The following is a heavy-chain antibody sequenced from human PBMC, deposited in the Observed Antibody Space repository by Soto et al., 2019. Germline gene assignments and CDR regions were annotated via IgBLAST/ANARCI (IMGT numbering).Heavy chain of an antibody. D-gene: IGHD6-13*01. J-gene: IGHJ4*02. CDR2: IIPIFGTA. Sequence: SVKVSCKASGGTFSSYAISWARQAPGQGLEWMGGIIPIFGTANYAQKFQGRVTITADESTSTAYMELSSLRSEDTAVYYCATSVAAAGTTGFDYWGQGTLVTVSS. CDR1: GGTFSSYA. CDR3: ATSVAAAGTTGFDY. V-gene: IGHV1-69*13.